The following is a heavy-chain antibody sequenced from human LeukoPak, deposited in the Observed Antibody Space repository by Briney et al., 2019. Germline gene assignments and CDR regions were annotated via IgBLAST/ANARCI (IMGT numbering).Heavy chain of an antibody. J-gene: IGHJ4*02. CDR2: INPNSGGT. CDR3: ARDLSRGYSSSWFRY. Sequence: AAVKVSCKASGYTFTGYYMHWVRQAPGQGLEWMGRINPNSGGTNYAKKFQGRVTMTRDTSISTAYMELSRLRSDDTAVYYCARDLSRGYSSSWFRYWGQGTLVTVSS. CDR1: GYTFTGYY. D-gene: IGHD6-13*01. V-gene: IGHV1-2*06.